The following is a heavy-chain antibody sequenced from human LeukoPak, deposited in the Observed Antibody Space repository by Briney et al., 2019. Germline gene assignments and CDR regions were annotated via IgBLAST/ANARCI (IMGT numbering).Heavy chain of an antibody. CDR2: INPSGGT. J-gene: IGHJ4*02. D-gene: IGHD6-13*01. Sequence: ASVKVSCKASGYTFSIYNMHWVRQAPGQGLEWMGIINPSGGTSYAQKLQGRITMTRNTSTVCMELSSLRSEDTAFYYCAREGVAGTGLDYWGQGTLVTVSS. V-gene: IGHV1-46*01. CDR1: GYTFSIYN. CDR3: AREGVAGTGLDY.